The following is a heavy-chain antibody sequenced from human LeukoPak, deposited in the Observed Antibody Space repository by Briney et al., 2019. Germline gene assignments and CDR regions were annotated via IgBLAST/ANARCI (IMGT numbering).Heavy chain of an antibody. Sequence: GGSLRLSCAASGFTVSSNYMSWVRQAPGKGLEWVSVIYSGGSTYYADSVKGRFTISKDNAKNTVYLQMNSLRAEDTAVYYCVSFYETYWGRGTLVTVSS. J-gene: IGHJ4*02. CDR3: VSFYETY. D-gene: IGHD2/OR15-2a*01. V-gene: IGHV3-53*01. CDR1: GFTVSSNY. CDR2: IYSGGST.